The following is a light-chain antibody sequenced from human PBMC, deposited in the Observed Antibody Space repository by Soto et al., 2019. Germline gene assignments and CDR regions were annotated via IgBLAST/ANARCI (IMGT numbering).Light chain of an antibody. CDR2: AAS. CDR1: QGISNY. CDR3: QKYNSAPSIT. Sequence: DIQMTQSPCSLSASLGDRVTITCRASQGISNYLAWYQQKPGKVPKLLICAASTLQSGVPSRFSGSGSGTDFTLTISSLQPEDVATYYCQKYNSAPSITFGQGTRLEV. V-gene: IGKV1-27*01. J-gene: IGKJ5*01.